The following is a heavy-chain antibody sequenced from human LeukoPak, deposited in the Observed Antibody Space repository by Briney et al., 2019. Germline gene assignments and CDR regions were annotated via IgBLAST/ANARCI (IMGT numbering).Heavy chain of an antibody. J-gene: IGHJ6*02. CDR1: GYTLTELS. Sequence: GASVKVSCKVSGYTLTELSMHWVRQAPGKGLEWMGGFDPEDGETIYAQKFQGRVTMTEDTSTDTAYMELSSLRAEDTAVYYCARFPQKGMVRGVPRHYGMDVWGQGTTVTVSS. CDR3: ARFPQKGMVRGVPRHYGMDV. CDR2: FDPEDGET. V-gene: IGHV1-24*01. D-gene: IGHD3-10*01.